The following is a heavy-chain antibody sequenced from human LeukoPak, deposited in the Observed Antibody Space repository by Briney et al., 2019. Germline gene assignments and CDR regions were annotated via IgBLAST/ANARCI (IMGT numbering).Heavy chain of an antibody. CDR1: GSPISSGYY. J-gene: IGHJ4*02. Sequence: SETLSLTCAVSGSPISSGYYWGWIRQPPGKGLEWIGTIYHSGSTYYSPSLKSRVTISVDTSKNQFSLKLSSVTAADAAVYYCARLGAPYSSSWSFFDYWGQGTLVTVSS. V-gene: IGHV4-38-2*01. CDR2: IYHSGST. D-gene: IGHD6-13*01. CDR3: ARLGAPYSSSWSFFDY.